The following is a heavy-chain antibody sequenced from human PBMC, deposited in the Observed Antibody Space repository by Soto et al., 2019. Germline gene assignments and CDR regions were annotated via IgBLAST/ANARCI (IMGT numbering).Heavy chain of an antibody. CDR1: GYTFSNYD. J-gene: IGHJ4*02. CDR3: SKVSRKGSAIDFDY. CDR2: VNPNNGET. D-gene: IGHD3-10*01. Sequence: QVQLVQSGAELKKPGASVKVSCKASGYTFSNYDMNWVRQATGQGPEWIGWVNPNNGETGYAQKVQGRVTLTTDISTTTAYMDLTSLRSEDTAIYYCSKVSRKGSAIDFDYWGQGTLITVSS. V-gene: IGHV1-8*01.